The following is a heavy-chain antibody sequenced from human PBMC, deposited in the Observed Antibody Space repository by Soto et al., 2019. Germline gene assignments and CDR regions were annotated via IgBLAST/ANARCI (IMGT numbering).Heavy chain of an antibody. J-gene: IGHJ4*02. V-gene: IGHV4-39*01. CDR3: ARLGSY. CDR2: IYYGGSS. Sequence: PSETLSLTCAVSGVSISSSSYYWGWIRQPPGKGLEWIGTIYYGGSSYSNPSLKSRVTISLDTSKNQFSLTLTSVTAADTAVYYCARLGSYWGQGTLVTVSS. D-gene: IGHD3-10*01. CDR1: GVSISSSSYY.